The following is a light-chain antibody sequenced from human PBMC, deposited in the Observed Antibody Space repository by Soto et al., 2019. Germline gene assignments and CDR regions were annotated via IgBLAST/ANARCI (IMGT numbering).Light chain of an antibody. CDR1: QTISSC. J-gene: IGKJ1*01. V-gene: IGKV1-5*03. CDR2: KAS. Sequence: DIQMTQSPSTLPAPVGARVTITCRASQTISSCLAWYQQNPGKAPKLLIYKASTFKSGVPSRFRVTGSGPEFTFTISRLLPDDFATYYCQPYNSYSEAVGQGTKVEL. CDR3: QPYNSYSEA.